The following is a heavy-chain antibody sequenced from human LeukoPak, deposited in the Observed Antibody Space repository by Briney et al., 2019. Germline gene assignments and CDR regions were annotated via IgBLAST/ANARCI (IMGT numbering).Heavy chain of an antibody. Sequence: SVKVSCKASGGTFSSYAISWVRQAPGQGLGWMGRIIPILGIANYAQKFQGRVTITADKSTSTAYMELSSLRSEDTAVYYCARGGDDGYNFDYWGQGTLVTVSS. CDR2: IIPILGIA. CDR3: ARGGDDGYNFDY. D-gene: IGHD5-24*01. CDR1: GGTFSSYA. V-gene: IGHV1-69*04. J-gene: IGHJ4*02.